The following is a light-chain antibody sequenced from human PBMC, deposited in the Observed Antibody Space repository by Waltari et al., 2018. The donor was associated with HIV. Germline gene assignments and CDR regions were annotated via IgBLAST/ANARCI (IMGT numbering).Light chain of an antibody. CDR1: QSVSSY. CDR3: QHRSNWPLT. Sequence: EIVLTQSLGTLSLSPGERATLSCRASQSVSSYLAWYQQKPGQAPRLLIYDASNRATGIPARFSGSGSGTDFTLTISSLEPEDFAVYYCQHRSNWPLTFGPGTKVDIK. J-gene: IGKJ3*01. CDR2: DAS. V-gene: IGKV3-11*01.